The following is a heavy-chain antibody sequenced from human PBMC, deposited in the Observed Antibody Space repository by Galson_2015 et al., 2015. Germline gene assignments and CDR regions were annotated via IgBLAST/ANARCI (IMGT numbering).Heavy chain of an antibody. J-gene: IGHJ3*02. CDR2: IYSGGST. CDR1: GFTVSSNY. CDR3: ARDMGYYYDSSGYWGAFDI. D-gene: IGHD3-22*01. Sequence: SLRLSCAASGFTVSSNYMSRVRQAPGKGLEWVSVIYSGGSTYYADSVKGRFTISRDNSKNTLYLQMNSLRAEDTAVYYCARDMGYYYDSSGYWGAFDIWGQGTMVTVSS. V-gene: IGHV3-66*02.